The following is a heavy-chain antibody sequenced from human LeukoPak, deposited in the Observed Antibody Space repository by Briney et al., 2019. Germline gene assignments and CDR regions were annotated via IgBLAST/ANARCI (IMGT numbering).Heavy chain of an antibody. CDR2: ISSTSDTI. V-gene: IGHV3-48*04. CDR3: ARDSLGYCSSTSCYAHYYYGMDV. D-gene: IGHD2-2*01. CDR1: GFTFSSYS. J-gene: IGHJ6*02. Sequence: GGSLRLSCAASGFTFSSYSMNWVRQAPGKGLEWISHISSTSDTIYYADSVKGRFTISRDNAKNSLYLQMNSLRAEDTAVYYCARDSLGYCSSTSCYAHYYYGMDVWGQGTTVTVSS.